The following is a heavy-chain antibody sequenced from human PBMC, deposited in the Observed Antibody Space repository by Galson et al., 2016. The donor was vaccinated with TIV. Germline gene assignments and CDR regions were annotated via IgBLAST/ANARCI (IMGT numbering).Heavy chain of an antibody. V-gene: IGHV3-66*02. CDR3: ARDRVVDATYYYYYYGMDV. D-gene: IGHD2-15*01. CDR1: GLSVSINY. J-gene: IGHJ6*02. Sequence: SLRLSCAASGLSVSINYMTWVRQAPGKGLEWVSLISDGGNTYYPDSVQGRFTISRDNSKNTLYLQMNSLRVEDTAVYYCARDRVVDATYYYYYYGMDVWGQGTAVTVSS. CDR2: ISDGGNT.